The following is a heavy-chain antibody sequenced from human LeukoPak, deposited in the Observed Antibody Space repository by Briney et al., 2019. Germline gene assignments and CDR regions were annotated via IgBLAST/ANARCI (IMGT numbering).Heavy chain of an antibody. J-gene: IGHJ5*02. D-gene: IGHD6-19*01. Sequence: PGGSLRLSCAASGFSFSNAWMSWVRQAPGKGLEWVSVIYSDGTTYYADSVKGRFIISRDNSKNTLYLQMNSVRADDTAFYYCAREGSSGWYEFWFDPWGQGTLVTVSA. CDR1: GFSFSNAW. CDR3: AREGSSGWYEFWFDP. CDR2: IYSDGTT. V-gene: IGHV3-66*01.